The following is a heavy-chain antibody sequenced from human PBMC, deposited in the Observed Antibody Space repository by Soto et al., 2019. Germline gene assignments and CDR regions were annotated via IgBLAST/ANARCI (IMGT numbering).Heavy chain of an antibody. CDR3: ARGEQYSGRIFDY. CDR1: GDSVSSNSAA. Sequence: QVQLHQSGPGLVKPSPTLSVTCGISGDSVSSNSAAWNWLRQSPSRGLEWLGRTYYRSKWYNDYAVSVESRITINPDTSKNHFSLQLNFVTPEDTAVYFCARGEQYSGRIFDYWGQGTLVTVSS. D-gene: IGHD1-26*01. CDR2: TYYRSKWYN. J-gene: IGHJ4*02. V-gene: IGHV6-1*01.